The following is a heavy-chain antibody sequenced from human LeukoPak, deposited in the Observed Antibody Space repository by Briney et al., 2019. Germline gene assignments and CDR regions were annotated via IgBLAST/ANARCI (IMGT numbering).Heavy chain of an antibody. J-gene: IGHJ6*02. Sequence: PGGSLRLSCAASGFTFSSYAMNWVRQAPGKGLEWVSVISGSGGITYYADSVKGRFTISRDNSKNTLYLQMNSLRAEDTAVYYCAKNMGPEYYYGMDVWGQGTTVTVSS. V-gene: IGHV3-23*01. CDR2: ISGSGGIT. CDR3: AKNMGPEYYYGMDV. CDR1: GFTFSSYA. D-gene: IGHD2/OR15-2a*01.